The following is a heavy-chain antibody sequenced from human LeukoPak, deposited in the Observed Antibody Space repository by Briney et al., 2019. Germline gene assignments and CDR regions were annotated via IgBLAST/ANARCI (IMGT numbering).Heavy chain of an antibody. D-gene: IGHD3-10*01. CDR2: INHSGST. CDR3: ARRRITMVRGVNWFDP. CDR1: GGSFSGYY. Sequence: SETLSLTCAVYGGSFSGYYWSWIRQPPGKGLEWIGEINHSGSTNYNPSLKSRVTISVDTSKNQFSLTLSSVTAADTAVYYCARRRITMVRGVNWFDPWGQGTLVTVSS. V-gene: IGHV4-34*01. J-gene: IGHJ5*02.